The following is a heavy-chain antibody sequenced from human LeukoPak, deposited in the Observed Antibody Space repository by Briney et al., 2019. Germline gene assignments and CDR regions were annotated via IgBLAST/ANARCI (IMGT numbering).Heavy chain of an antibody. CDR3: ARGRSGYGGNSGIASCDY. J-gene: IGHJ4*02. CDR1: GDSISNGYY. D-gene: IGHD4-23*01. CDR2: IYHTGTI. V-gene: IGHV4-38-2*02. Sequence: SETLSLTCTVSGDSISNGYYWGWIWQPPGKGLEWIGSIYHTGTIYYNPSLKSRVTISVDTSNNQFSLKVRSVTAADTAVYYCARGRSGYGGNSGIASCDYWGQGTLVAVSS.